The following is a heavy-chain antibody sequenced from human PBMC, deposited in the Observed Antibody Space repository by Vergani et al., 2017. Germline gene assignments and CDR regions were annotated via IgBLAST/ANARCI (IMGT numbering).Heavy chain of an antibody. J-gene: IGHJ3*02. CDR2: ISYDGSNK. Sequence: QVQLVESGGGVVQPGRSLRLSCAASGFTFSSYGMHWVRQAPGKGLEWVAVISYDGSNKYYADSVKGRFTISRDNAKNSLYLQMNSLRAEDTAVYYCASRMYYYDSSGYPNGGAFDIWGQGTMVTVSS. D-gene: IGHD3-22*01. V-gene: IGHV3-30*03. CDR1: GFTFSSYG. CDR3: ASRMYYYDSSGYPNGGAFDI.